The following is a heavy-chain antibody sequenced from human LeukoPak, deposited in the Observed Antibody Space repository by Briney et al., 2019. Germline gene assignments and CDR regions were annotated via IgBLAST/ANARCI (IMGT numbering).Heavy chain of an antibody. CDR2: IKEDGSEK. CDR1: GFTFSTYW. J-gene: IGHJ4*02. V-gene: IGHV3-7*01. CDR3: ARDSSGYQ. Sequence: PGGSLRLFCAASGFTFSTYWMSWVRQAPGKGLEWVANIKEDGSEKYYGDSVKGRFTISRDNAKNSLYLEMNSLRVEDTAVYYCARDSSGYQWGQGTLVTVSS. D-gene: IGHD3-22*01.